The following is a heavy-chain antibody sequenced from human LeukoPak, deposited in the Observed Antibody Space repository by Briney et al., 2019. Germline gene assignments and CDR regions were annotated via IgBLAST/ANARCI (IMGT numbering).Heavy chain of an antibody. V-gene: IGHV3-23*01. CDR2: ISGSGGST. CDR3: AKDGISGIAAAGTRYFDY. Sequence: PGGSLRLSCAASGFTFSSYAMSWVRHAPGKGLEWVSAISGSGGSTYYADSVKGRFTISRDNSKNTLYLQMNSLRAEDAAVYYCAKDGISGIAAAGTRYFDYWGQGTLVTVSS. D-gene: IGHD6-13*01. J-gene: IGHJ4*02. CDR1: GFTFSSYA.